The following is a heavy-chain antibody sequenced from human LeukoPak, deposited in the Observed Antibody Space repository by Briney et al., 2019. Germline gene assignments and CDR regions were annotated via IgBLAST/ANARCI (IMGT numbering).Heavy chain of an antibody. Sequence: GSLRLSCAASGFTFSNTWLSWVRQAPGKGLEWVGRIKSKTDGGTKDYAAPVKGRFTITRDDSKNALYLQMNSLKTENTAVYNCTTAPVVAKSWGQGTLVTVSS. J-gene: IGHJ5*02. CDR3: TTAPVVAKS. D-gene: IGHD2-15*01. CDR2: IKSKTDGGTK. CDR1: GFTFSNTW. V-gene: IGHV3-15*01.